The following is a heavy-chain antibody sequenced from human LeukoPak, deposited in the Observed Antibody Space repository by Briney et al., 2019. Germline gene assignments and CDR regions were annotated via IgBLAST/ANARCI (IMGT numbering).Heavy chain of an antibody. J-gene: IGHJ4*02. D-gene: IGHD1-26*01. CDR3: AKLSGSNSYFFDY. CDR1: GFTFSSYA. CDR2: INGSGGAT. V-gene: IGHV3-23*01. Sequence: GGSLRLSCAASGFTFSSYAMTWVRQAPGKGLEWVSVINGSGGATDYAHSVRGHFTISRDNSKNTLYLQMNSLRVEDTAVYYCAKLSGSNSYFFDYWGQGTLVTVSS.